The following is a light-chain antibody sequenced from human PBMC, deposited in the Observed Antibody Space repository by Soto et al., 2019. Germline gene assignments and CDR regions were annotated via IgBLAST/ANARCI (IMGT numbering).Light chain of an antibody. V-gene: IGLV7-43*01. CDR1: AGAVTSAYY. CDR3: LLYYGGAQVL. CDR2: STS. Sequence: QAVVTQEPSLTVSPGGTVTLTCASSAGAVTSAYYTNWLQQKPGQAPRALIYSTSEKHSWTPARFSGSLLGGKAALTLSAAQPEGEADYDCLLYYGGAQVLFGGGTKLTVL. J-gene: IGLJ2*01.